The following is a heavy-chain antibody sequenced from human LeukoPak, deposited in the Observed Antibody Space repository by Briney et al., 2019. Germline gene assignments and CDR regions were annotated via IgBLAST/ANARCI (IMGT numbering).Heavy chain of an antibody. CDR1: GGSISSYY. Sequence: SETLSLTCTVSGGSISSYYWSWIRQPPGKGLEWMGYTKYSGSTSYNPSLKSRVTISVDTSKNQFSLKLTSVTAADTAVYYCARHSDILTGYPFDYWGQGTLVTVSS. V-gene: IGHV4-59*01. D-gene: IGHD3-9*01. CDR3: ARHSDILTGYPFDY. CDR2: TKYSGST. J-gene: IGHJ4*02.